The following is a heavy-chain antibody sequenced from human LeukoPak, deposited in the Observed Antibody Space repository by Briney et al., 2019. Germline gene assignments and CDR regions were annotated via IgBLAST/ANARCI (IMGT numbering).Heavy chain of an antibody. V-gene: IGHV3-48*03. CDR1: GFTFSSYE. CDR3: ARDSFRGSYSDY. CDR2: ISSGGSTI. J-gene: IGHJ4*02. D-gene: IGHD1-26*01. Sequence: PGGSLRLSCAASGFTFSSYEMNWVRQAPGKGLEWVSYISSGGSTIYYADSVKGRFTISRDNAKNSLYLQMNSLRAGDTAVYYCARDSFRGSYSDYWGQGTLVTVSS.